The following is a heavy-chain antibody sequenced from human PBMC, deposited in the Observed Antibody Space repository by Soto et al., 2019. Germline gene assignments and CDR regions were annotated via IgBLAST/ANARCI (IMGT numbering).Heavy chain of an antibody. D-gene: IGHD3-22*01. CDR3: ARGSHYDSSGYYRFDP. CDR2: INPNSGGT. J-gene: IGHJ5*02. Sequence: ASVKVSCKASGYTFTGYYMHWVRQAPGQGLEWMGWINPNSGGTNCAQKFQGWVTMTRDTSISTAYMELSRLRSDDTAVYYCARGSHYDSSGYYRFDPWGQGTLVTVSS. CDR1: GYTFTGYY. V-gene: IGHV1-2*04.